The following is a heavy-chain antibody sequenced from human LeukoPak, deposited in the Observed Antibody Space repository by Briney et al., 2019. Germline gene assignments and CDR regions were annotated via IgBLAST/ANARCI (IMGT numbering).Heavy chain of an antibody. CDR3: ARSRYGDFDY. D-gene: IGHD4-17*01. J-gene: IGHJ4*02. V-gene: IGHV4-30-2*01. Sequence: WVRQMSGKGLEWIGYIYHSGSTYYNPSLKSRVTISVDRSKNQFSLKLSSVTAADTAVYYCARSRYGDFDYWGQGTLVTVSS. CDR2: IYHSGST.